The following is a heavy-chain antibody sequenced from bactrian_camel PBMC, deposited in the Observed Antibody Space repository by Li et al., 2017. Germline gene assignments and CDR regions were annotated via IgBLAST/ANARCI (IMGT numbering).Heavy chain of an antibody. V-gene: IGHV3S40*01. CDR1: GLSFSSFSTDY. CDR2: VNGRGGTS. J-gene: IGHJ6*01. Sequence: VQLVESGGGLVQPGGSLRLSCATSGLSFSSFSTDYISWVRQAPGKGLEWVSTVNGRGGTSYYADSVKGRFVSSRDNAKNTVYLHMYSLKPEDTAVYYCARGEPVSFGYWGQGTQVTVS. CDR3: ARGEPVSFGY.